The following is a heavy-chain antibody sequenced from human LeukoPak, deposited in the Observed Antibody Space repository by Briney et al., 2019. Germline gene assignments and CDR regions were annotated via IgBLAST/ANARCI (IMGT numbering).Heavy chain of an antibody. V-gene: IGHV3-74*01. J-gene: IGHJ6*03. CDR1: GFTFSSYW. CDR2: INSDGSRT. Sequence: GSLTLSCAASGFTFSSYWMHWVRQAPGKGLVGVSRINSDGSRTSYADSVKGRFTISRDNAKNTLYLQMNSLRAEDTAVYYCARGGYSYGSYYYMDVWGKGTTVTVSS. CDR3: ARGGYSYGSYYYMDV. D-gene: IGHD5-18*01.